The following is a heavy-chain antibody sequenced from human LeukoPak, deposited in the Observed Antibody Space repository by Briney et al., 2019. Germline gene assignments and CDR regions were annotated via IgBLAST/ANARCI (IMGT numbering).Heavy chain of an antibody. Sequence: PGGSLRLSCAASGFTFSSYGMHWVRQAPGKGLERVAVISYDGSNKYYADSVKGRFTISRDNSKNTLYLQMNSLRAEDTAVYYCAKDRETLYDSSGYPDYWGQGTLVTVSS. V-gene: IGHV3-30*18. D-gene: IGHD3-22*01. CDR1: GFTFSSYG. CDR3: AKDRETLYDSSGYPDY. J-gene: IGHJ4*02. CDR2: ISYDGSNK.